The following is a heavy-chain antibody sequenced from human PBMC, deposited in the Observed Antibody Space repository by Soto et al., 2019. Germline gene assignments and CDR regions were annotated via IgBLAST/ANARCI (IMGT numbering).Heavy chain of an antibody. J-gene: IGHJ4*02. CDR2: ISGSGGST. D-gene: IGHD6-19*01. CDR3: AKVPLQWLLAADLMYF. V-gene: IGHV3-23*01. CDR1: GFTFSSYA. Sequence: PGGSLRLSCAASGFTFSSYAMSWVRQAPGKGLKWVSAISGSGGSTYYADSVKGRFTISRDNSRNTLYLQMNSLRPEDTAVYYCAKVPLQWLLAADLMYFWGQGTPVTVSS.